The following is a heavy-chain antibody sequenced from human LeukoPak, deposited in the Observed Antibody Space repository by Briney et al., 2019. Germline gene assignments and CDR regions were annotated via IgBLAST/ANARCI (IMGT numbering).Heavy chain of an antibody. Sequence: GASVKVSCKASGYSFTSYYMHWVRQAPGQGLEWMGLINPSGSSTTYAQKFQGRVTMTRDMFTSTDYMELTSLTSDDMAVYYCARDNSVGETAWWFDPWGQGTLVTVSS. J-gene: IGHJ5*02. V-gene: IGHV1-46*01. CDR2: INPSGSST. CDR3: ARDNSVGETAWWFDP. CDR1: GYSFTSYY. D-gene: IGHD1-26*01.